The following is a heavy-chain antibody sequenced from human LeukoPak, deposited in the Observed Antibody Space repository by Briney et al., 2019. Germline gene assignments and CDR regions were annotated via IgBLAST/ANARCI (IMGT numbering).Heavy chain of an antibody. D-gene: IGHD4-11*01. J-gene: IGHJ6*02. Sequence: ASVKVSCKASGYTFTCYYMHWVRQAPGQGLEWMGWINPNSGGTNYAQKFQGRVTMTRDTSISTAYMELSRLRSDDTAVYYCARDRSNYFYYYGMDVWGQGTTVTVSS. CDR2: INPNSGGT. CDR3: ARDRSNYFYYYGMDV. CDR1: GYTFTCYY. V-gene: IGHV1-2*02.